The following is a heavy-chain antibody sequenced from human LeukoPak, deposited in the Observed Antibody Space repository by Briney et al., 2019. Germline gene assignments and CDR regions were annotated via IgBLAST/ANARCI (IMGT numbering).Heavy chain of an antibody. CDR3: ASERTRVGAPGGSFDY. CDR1: GFTFSSYG. J-gene: IGHJ4*02. V-gene: IGHV3-48*04. CDR2: ISSSGSTI. Sequence: PGGSLRLSCAASGFTFSSYGMSWIRQAPGKGLEWVSYISSSGSTIYYADSVKGRFTISRDNAKNSLYLQMNSLRAEDTAVYYCASERTRVGAPGGSFDYWGQGTLVTVSS. D-gene: IGHD1-26*01.